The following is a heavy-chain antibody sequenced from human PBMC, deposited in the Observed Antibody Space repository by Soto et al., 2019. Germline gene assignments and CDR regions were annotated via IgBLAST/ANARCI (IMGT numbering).Heavy chain of an antibody. D-gene: IGHD3-3*01. Sequence: ASVKVSCKASGYTFTSYAMHWVRQAPGQRLEWMGWINAGNGNTKYSQKFQGRVTITRDTSASTAYMELSSLRSEDTAVYYCARDFWSGYYPPRVSSHLGTMDVWGKGTTVTVSS. V-gene: IGHV1-3*01. CDR2: INAGNGNT. CDR3: ARDFWSGYYPPRVSSHLGTMDV. CDR1: GYTFTSYA. J-gene: IGHJ6*03.